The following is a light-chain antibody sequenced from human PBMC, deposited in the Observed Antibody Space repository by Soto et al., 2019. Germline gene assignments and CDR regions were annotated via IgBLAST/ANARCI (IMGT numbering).Light chain of an antibody. Sequence: QSVLTQPASVSGSPGQSITISCTGTSSDVGGYNYVSWYQQHPGKVPKLMIYDVSNRPSGVSNRFSGSKSGNTASLTISGLQGEDEADYYCSSYTSSSTYVFGTGTMVTVL. V-gene: IGLV2-14*01. CDR3: SSYTSSSTYV. J-gene: IGLJ1*01. CDR1: SSDVGGYNY. CDR2: DVS.